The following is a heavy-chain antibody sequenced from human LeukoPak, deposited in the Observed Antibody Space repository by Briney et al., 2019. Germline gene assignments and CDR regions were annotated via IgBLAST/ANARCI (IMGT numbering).Heavy chain of an antibody. Sequence: KPSETLSLTCAVYGGSFSGYYWSWIRQPPGKGLEWIGEINHSGSTNYNPSLKSRVTISVDTSKNQFSLKLSSVTAADTAVYYCARGPSNYYGSGSYLDYWGQGTLVTGSS. CDR2: INHSGST. CDR3: ARGPSNYYGSGSYLDY. V-gene: IGHV4-34*01. D-gene: IGHD3-10*01. CDR1: GGSFSGYY. J-gene: IGHJ4*02.